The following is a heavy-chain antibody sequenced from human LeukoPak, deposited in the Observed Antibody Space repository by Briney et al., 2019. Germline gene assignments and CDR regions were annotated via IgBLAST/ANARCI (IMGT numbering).Heavy chain of an antibody. J-gene: IGHJ4*02. CDR2: INPNSGGT. V-gene: IGHV1-2*02. CDR1: GYTFTGYY. Sequence: ASVKVSCKASGYTFTGYYMHWVRQAPGQGLEWMGWINPNSGGTNYAQKFQGRVTMTRDTSISTAYMELSRLRSDDTAVYYCARDLIRIRVSSSWSPLDYWGQGTLATVSS. CDR3: ARDLIRIRVSSSWSPLDY. D-gene: IGHD6-13*01.